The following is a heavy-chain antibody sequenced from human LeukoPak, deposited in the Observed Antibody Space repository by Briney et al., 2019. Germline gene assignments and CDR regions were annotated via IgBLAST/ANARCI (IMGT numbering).Heavy chain of an antibody. V-gene: IGHV3-30-3*01. D-gene: IGHD5-18*01. CDR3: ARDIQAYSYGIYGMDV. CDR2: ISYDGSNK. J-gene: IGHJ6*02. Sequence: QTGGSLRLSCAASGFTFSSYAMHWARQAPGKGPEWVAVISYDGSNKYYADSVKGRFTISRDNSKNTLYLQMNSLRAEDTAVYYCARDIQAYSYGIYGMDVWGQGTTVTVSS. CDR1: GFTFSSYA.